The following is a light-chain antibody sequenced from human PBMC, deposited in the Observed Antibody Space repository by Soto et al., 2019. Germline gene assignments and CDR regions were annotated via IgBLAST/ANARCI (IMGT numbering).Light chain of an antibody. V-gene: IGLV2-8*01. CDR3: SSYAGGNIWYV. J-gene: IGLJ1*01. Sequence: QSVLTQPPSASGSPGQSVTISCTGTSSDVGGYNFVSWYQQYPGKAPKLMIFEVSKRASGVPDRFSGSKSGNTASLTVSGFQAEDEAAYYCSSYAGGNIWYVFGTGTKVTVL. CDR1: SSDVGGYNF. CDR2: EVS.